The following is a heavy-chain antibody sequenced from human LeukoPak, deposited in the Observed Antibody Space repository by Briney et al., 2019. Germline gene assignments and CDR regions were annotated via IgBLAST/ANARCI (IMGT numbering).Heavy chain of an antibody. CDR3: ARDLKSSSWRPLWDY. Sequence: PEGSLRLSCAASGFTFSSYGMSWVRQAPGKGLEWVSAISGSGGSTYYADSVKGRFTISRDNSKNSLYLQMNSLRAEDTAVYYCARDLKSSSWRPLWDYWGQGTLVTVSS. D-gene: IGHD6-13*01. CDR2: ISGSGGST. CDR1: GFTFSSYG. J-gene: IGHJ4*02. V-gene: IGHV3-23*01.